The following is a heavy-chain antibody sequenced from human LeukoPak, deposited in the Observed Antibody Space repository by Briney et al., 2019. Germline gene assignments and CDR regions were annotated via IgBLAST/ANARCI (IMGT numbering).Heavy chain of an antibody. Sequence: GGSLRLSCAASGFTFSSYAMSWVRQAPGKGLEWVSVISNNGGSTYYADSVKGRFTISRDNSKNTLYLQMNSLRAEDTAVYYCGKDSRAFWSGYSHFDYWGQGTLVTVSS. J-gene: IGHJ4*02. CDR3: GKDSRAFWSGYSHFDY. V-gene: IGHV3-23*01. CDR1: GFTFSSYA. D-gene: IGHD3-3*01. CDR2: ISNNGGST.